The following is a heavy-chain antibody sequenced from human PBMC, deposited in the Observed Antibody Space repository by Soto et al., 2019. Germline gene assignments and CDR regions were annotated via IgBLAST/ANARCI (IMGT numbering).Heavy chain of an antibody. V-gene: IGHV4-31*03. CDR2: IYYSGST. Sequence: QVQLQESGPGLVKPSQTLSLTCTVSGGSISSGGYYWSWIRQHPGKGLEWIGYIYYSGSTYYNPSLTSRVTISVDTSKNPFSLKLSSVTAADTAVYYCARDGYYYDSSGYYLNWYFDLWGRGTLVTVSS. CDR1: GGSISSGGYY. J-gene: IGHJ2*01. D-gene: IGHD3-22*01. CDR3: ARDGYYYDSSGYYLNWYFDL.